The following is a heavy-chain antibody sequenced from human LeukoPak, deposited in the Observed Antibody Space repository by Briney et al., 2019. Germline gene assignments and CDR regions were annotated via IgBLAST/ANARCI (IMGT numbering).Heavy chain of an antibody. CDR1: GGSISSSSYY. CDR3: ATMLSYYYYGMDV. CDR2: LYYTGSI. Sequence: SETLSLTCTVSGGSISSSSYYWGWIRQPPGKVLEWIGNLYYTGSIYYNPSLKSRVTMSVDTSKNQFSLRLSSVTAADTAVYYCATMLSYYYYGMDVWGQGTTVTVSS. J-gene: IGHJ6*02. D-gene: IGHD2-8*01. V-gene: IGHV4-39*01.